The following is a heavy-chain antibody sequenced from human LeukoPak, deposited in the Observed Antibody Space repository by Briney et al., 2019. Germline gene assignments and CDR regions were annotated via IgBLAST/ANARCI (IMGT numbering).Heavy chain of an antibody. J-gene: IGHJ4*02. V-gene: IGHV3-23*01. D-gene: IGHD2-2*01. Sequence: GGSLRLSCAASGFTFSSYAMSWVRQAPGKGLEWVTAISGSGGSTYYADSVKGRFTISRDNSKNTLYLQMNSLRAEDTAVYYCAKDAPVNIVVVPAANSWGQGTLVTVSS. CDR2: ISGSGGST. CDR3: AKDAPVNIVVVPAANS. CDR1: GFTFSSYA.